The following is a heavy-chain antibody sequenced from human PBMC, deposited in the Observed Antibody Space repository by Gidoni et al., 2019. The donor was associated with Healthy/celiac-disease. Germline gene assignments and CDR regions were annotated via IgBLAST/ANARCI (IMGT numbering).Heavy chain of an antibody. CDR2: IRSKANSYAT. Sequence: EVQLVESGGGLVQPGGSLKLSCAASGFTFSGSAMHWVRQASGKGLEWVGRIRSKANSYATAYAASVKGRFTISRDDSKNTAYLQMNSLKTEDTAVYYCTRPLSGAGDYWGQGTLVTVSS. CDR3: TRPLSGAGDY. V-gene: IGHV3-73*02. D-gene: IGHD7-27*01. J-gene: IGHJ4*02. CDR1: GFTFSGSA.